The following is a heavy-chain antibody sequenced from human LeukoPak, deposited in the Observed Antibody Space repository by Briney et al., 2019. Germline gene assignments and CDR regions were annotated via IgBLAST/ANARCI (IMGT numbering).Heavy chain of an antibody. CDR2: INPNSGAI. Sequence: ASVKVSCKTSGFTFTHFFIHWVRQAPGQGLEWLGWINPNSGAIKLPQRFQGRVTMTTDTSTSTAYMELRSLRSDDTAVYYCAXXXGNYGDPAPFDYWGQGTLVTVSS. D-gene: IGHD4-17*01. CDR3: AXXXGNYGDPAPFDY. J-gene: IGHJ4*02. V-gene: IGHV1-2*02. CDR1: GFTFTHFF.